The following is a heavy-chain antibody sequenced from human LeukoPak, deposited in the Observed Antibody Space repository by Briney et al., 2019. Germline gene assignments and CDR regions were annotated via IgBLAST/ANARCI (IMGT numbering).Heavy chain of an antibody. J-gene: IGHJ6*02. V-gene: IGHV5-51*01. CDR1: GYSFTSYW. Sequence: GESLKISCKGSGYSFTSYWIGWARQMPGKGLEWMGIIYPGDSDTRYSPSFQGQVTISADKSISTAYLQWSSLKASDTAMYYCARTGIAAAGYYYYYGMDVWGQGTTVTVSS. CDR3: ARTGIAAAGYYYYYGMDV. CDR2: IYPGDSDT. D-gene: IGHD6-13*01.